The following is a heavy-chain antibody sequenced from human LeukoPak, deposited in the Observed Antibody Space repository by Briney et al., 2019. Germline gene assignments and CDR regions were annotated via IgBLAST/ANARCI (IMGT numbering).Heavy chain of an antibody. CDR2: IHYSGST. CDR3: ARRSPTYYYYYGMDV. Sequence: SETLSLTCSVSGGSINTTYWSWIRQPPGRGLEWIGSIHYSGSTNYNSSLKSRVTISVDTSKNQFSLKMISVTAADTAVYYCARRSPTYYYYYGMDVWGQGTTVTVSS. J-gene: IGHJ6*02. V-gene: IGHV4-59*08. CDR1: GGSINTTY.